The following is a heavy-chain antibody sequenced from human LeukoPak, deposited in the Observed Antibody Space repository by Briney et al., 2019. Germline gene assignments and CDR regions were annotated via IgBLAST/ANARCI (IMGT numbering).Heavy chain of an antibody. D-gene: IGHD3-3*01. CDR1: GESFSGNF. Sequence: SETLSLTCAVSGESFSGNFWTWIRQPPGKGLEWIGEINHSGSTNYNPSLKSRVTISVDTSKNQFSLKLSSVTAADTAVYYCARGGYYDFWSGYYRPFDYWGQGTLVTVSS. J-gene: IGHJ4*02. V-gene: IGHV4-34*01. CDR2: INHSGST. CDR3: ARGGYYDFWSGYYRPFDY.